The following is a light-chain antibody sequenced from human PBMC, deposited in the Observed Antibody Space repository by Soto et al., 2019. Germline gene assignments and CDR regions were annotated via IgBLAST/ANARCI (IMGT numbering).Light chain of an antibody. CDR2: KVS. CDR3: MQGIHWPIT. V-gene: IGKV2-30*02. Sequence: DIVLTQSPLSLPVTLGQPASISCSSNQSLVHSDGIAYFSWFQQRPGRSPRRLIYKVSNRDSGVPARFSGSGSGTDFALKISRVEAEDVGVYYCMQGIHWPITFGQGTRLEIK. CDR1: QSLVHSDGIAY. J-gene: IGKJ5*01.